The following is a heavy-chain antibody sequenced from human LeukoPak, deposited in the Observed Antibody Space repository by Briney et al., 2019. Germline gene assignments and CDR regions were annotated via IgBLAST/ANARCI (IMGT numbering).Heavy chain of an antibody. D-gene: IGHD4-23*01. CDR3: ARVKANKGGKRYYFDC. CDR2: INHSGST. V-gene: IGHV4-34*01. CDR1: GGSFSGYY. J-gene: IGHJ4*02. Sequence: SETLSLTCAVYGGSFSGYYWSWIRQPPGKGLEWIGEINHSGSTNYNPSLKSRVAISVDTSKNQFSLKLSSVTAADTAVYYCARVKANKGGKRYYFDCWGQGTLVTVSS.